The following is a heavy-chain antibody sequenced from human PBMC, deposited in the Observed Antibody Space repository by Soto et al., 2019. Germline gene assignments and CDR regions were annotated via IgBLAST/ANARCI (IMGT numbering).Heavy chain of an antibody. CDR3: ARDGYCSGGSCYHMNPYYYYYGMDV. V-gene: IGHV3-7*01. Sequence: PGGSLRLSCAASGFTFSSYWMSWVRQAPGKGLEWVANIKQDGSEKYYVDPAKGRFTISRDNAKNSLYLQMNSLRAEDTAVYYCARDGYCSGGSCYHMNPYYYYYGMDVWGQGTTVTVSS. CDR2: IKQDGSEK. CDR1: GFTFSSYW. D-gene: IGHD2-15*01. J-gene: IGHJ6*02.